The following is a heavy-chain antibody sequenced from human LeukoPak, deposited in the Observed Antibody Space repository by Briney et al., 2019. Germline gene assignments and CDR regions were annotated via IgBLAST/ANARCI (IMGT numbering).Heavy chain of an antibody. CDR3: ARDGLQAYYDSSGFFDY. J-gene: IGHJ4*02. Sequence: PGGSLRLSCAASGFTFSRYNMNWVRQAPGKGLEWVSSISGSSSFISYADSMQGRSTISRDNARNSLYLQMNSLRAEDTAVYYCARDGLQAYYDSSGFFDYWGQGTLVTVSS. CDR2: ISGSSSFI. D-gene: IGHD3-22*01. CDR1: GFTFSRYN. V-gene: IGHV3-21*01.